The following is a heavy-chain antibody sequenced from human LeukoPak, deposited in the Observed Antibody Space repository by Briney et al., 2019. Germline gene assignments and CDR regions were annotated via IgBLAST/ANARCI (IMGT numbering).Heavy chain of an antibody. CDR2: IYYSGTT. D-gene: IGHD3-16*01. CDR3: ARSAFGGVNDY. V-gene: IGHV4-59*01. CDR1: GGSISSYY. Sequence: SETLSLTCTVSGGSISSYYWSWLRQPPGKGLEWIGYIYYSGTTNCNPSLKSRVTISVDTSKNQFSLKLSSVTAADTAVYYCARSAFGGVNDYWGQGTLVTVSS. J-gene: IGHJ4*02.